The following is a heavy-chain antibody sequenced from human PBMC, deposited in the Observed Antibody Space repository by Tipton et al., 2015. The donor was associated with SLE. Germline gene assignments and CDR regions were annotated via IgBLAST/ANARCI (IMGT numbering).Heavy chain of an antibody. V-gene: IGHV4-34*11. Sequence: TLSLTCAVSGGSFSGYYWYWVRQPPEQGLEWIGSIYYSGSTYYNLSLKSRVTISVDTSKNQFSLNLSPVTAADTAVYYCARSRIYDGSVDYYGFFDYWGQGTLVTVSS. CDR3: ARSRIYDGSVDYYGFFDY. CDR2: IYYSGST. CDR1: GGSFSGYY. D-gene: IGHD3-22*01. J-gene: IGHJ4*02.